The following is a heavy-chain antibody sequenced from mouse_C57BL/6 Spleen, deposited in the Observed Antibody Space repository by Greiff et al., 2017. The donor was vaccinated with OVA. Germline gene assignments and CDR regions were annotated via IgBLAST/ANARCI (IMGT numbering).Heavy chain of an antibody. J-gene: IGHJ2*01. CDR2: ISYDGSN. Sequence: DVQLQESGPGLVKPSQSLSLTCSVTGYSITSGYYWNWIRQFPGNKLEWMGYISYDGSNNYNPSLKNRISITRDTSKNQFFLKLNSVTTEDTATYYCARDQPYYGFDYWGQGTTLTVSS. V-gene: IGHV3-6*01. CDR1: GYSITSGYY. D-gene: IGHD2-10*01. CDR3: ARDQPYYGFDY.